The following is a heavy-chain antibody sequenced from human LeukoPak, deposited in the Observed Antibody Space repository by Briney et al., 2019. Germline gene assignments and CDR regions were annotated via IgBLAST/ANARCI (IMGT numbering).Heavy chain of an antibody. CDR1: GGSISSGGYY. Sequence: PSETLSLTCTVSGGSISSGGYYWSWIRRHPGKGLEWIGYIYYSGSTYYNPSLKSRVTISVDTSKNQFSLKLSSVTAADTAVYYCARVLGFRVSSGFFDYWGQGTLVTVSS. V-gene: IGHV4-31*03. CDR2: IYYSGST. CDR3: ARVLGFRVSSGFFDY. J-gene: IGHJ4*02. D-gene: IGHD3-22*01.